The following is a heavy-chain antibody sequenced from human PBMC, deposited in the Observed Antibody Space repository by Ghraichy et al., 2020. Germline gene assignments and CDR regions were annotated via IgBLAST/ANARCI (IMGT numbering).Heavy chain of an antibody. Sequence: GGSLRLSCAASGFTFSSYWMHWVRQGPGKGLVWVSHIASDGRSTNYADSVKGRVTISRDNAKNTLYLQMNSLRVEDTAVYYCVRGGGSYDPTFDNWGQGTLVTVSS. D-gene: IGHD1-26*01. J-gene: IGHJ4*02. V-gene: IGHV3-74*01. CDR1: GFTFSSYW. CDR2: IASDGRST. CDR3: VRGGGSYDPTFDN.